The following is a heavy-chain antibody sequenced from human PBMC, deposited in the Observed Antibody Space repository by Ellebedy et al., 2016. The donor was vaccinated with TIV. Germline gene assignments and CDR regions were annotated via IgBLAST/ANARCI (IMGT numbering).Heavy chain of an antibody. CDR3: ARDQDYYDSSGYAFDI. CDR1: GYTFTSYG. Sequence: AASVKVSCKASGYTFTSYGISWVRQAPGQGLEWMGWISAYNGNTNYAQKLQGRVTMTRNTSISTAYMELSSLRSEDTAVYYCARDQDYYDSSGYAFDIWGQGTMVTVSS. J-gene: IGHJ3*02. D-gene: IGHD3-22*01. CDR2: ISAYNGNT. V-gene: IGHV1-18*01.